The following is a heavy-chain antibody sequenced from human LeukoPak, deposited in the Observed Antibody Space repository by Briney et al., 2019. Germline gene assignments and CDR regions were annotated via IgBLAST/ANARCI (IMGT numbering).Heavy chain of an antibody. D-gene: IGHD4-23*01. CDR1: GFTFTNYG. CDR3: ARVSESGNSDY. Sequence: GGSLRLSCAASGFTFTNYGMYWVRQAPGKGLEWVAVISYDGTNKHYAGSVKGRYTISRDTSNNMLYLQMNSLRAEDTAVYYCARVSESGNSDYWGQGTLVTVSS. V-gene: IGHV3-30*12. J-gene: IGHJ4*02. CDR2: ISYDGTNK.